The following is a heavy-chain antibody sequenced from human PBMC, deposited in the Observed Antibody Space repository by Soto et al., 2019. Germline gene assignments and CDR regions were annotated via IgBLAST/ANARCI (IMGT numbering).Heavy chain of an antibody. J-gene: IGHJ3*02. CDR1: NTSISSSNW. CDR2: IYHTGRT. CDR3: VRDEAHYDILTGSSLGRAFDI. V-gene: IGHV4-4*02. D-gene: IGHD3-9*01. Sequence: QVQLQESGPSLVKPSGTLSLTCVITNTSISSSNWWSWVRQAPGKGLEWIGEIYHTGRTNYAPSLKGLVTMTIDKSNNRFSLRLTSLTAADTAVYYCVRDEAHYDILTGSSLGRAFDIWGQGTMVTVSS.